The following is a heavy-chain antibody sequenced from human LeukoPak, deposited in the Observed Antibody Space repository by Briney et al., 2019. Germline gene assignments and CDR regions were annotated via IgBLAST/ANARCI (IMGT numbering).Heavy chain of an antibody. CDR1: EFTFSSDE. Sequence: SGGSLRLSCTASEFTFSSDEMNWVRQAPGKGLEWVAYISTTGTTIYYADSVKGRFTISRDNAKNSLYLQTNRLRADDTAVCYCARDRPGYTSSWYSPFDYWGQGTLVTVSS. V-gene: IGHV3-48*03. D-gene: IGHD6-13*01. J-gene: IGHJ4*02. CDR2: ISTTGTTI. CDR3: ARDRPGYTSSWYSPFDY.